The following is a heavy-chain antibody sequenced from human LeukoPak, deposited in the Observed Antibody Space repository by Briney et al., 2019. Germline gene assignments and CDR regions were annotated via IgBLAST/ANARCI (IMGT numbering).Heavy chain of an antibody. J-gene: IGHJ1*01. V-gene: IGHV1-69*13. CDR1: GGTFSSYA. CDR3: AKQHSSDWNGVAEYFQH. CDR2: IIPIFGTA. Sequence: SVKVSCKASGGTFSSYAISWVRQAPGQGLEWMGGIIPIFGTANYAQKFQGRVTITADESTSTAYMELGSLRSEDTAVYYCAKQHSSDWNGVAEYFQHWGQGTLVTVSS. D-gene: IGHD6-19*01.